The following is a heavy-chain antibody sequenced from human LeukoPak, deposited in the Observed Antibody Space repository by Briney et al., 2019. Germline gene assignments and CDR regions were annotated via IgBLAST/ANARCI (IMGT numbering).Heavy chain of an antibody. CDR3: ARAYDYVWGSYRYLFDD. Sequence: SSETLSLTCAVSGYSISSGYYWGWIRQPPGKGLEWIGSIYHSASTYYNPSLKSRVTISVDTSKNQFSLKLSSVTAADTAVYYCARAYDYVWGSYRYLFDDWGQGTPATVSS. CDR2: IYHSAST. V-gene: IGHV4-38-2*01. J-gene: IGHJ4*02. CDR1: GYSISSGYY. D-gene: IGHD3-16*02.